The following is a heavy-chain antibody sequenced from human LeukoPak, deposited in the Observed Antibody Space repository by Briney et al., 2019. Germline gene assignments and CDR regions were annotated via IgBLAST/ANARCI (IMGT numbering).Heavy chain of an antibody. CDR3: ARERKYYYMDL. D-gene: IGHD2/OR15-2a*01. V-gene: IGHV3-48*01. CDR2: ISNSASAT. CDR1: EFDFSNFN. Sequence: GGSLRLSCVGSEFDFSNFNMIWVRLAPGKGPEYISHISNSASATYYIDSVRGRFTISRDNARNSLYLQMDSLRAEDTAVYYCARERKYYYMDLWGKGTTVTVS. J-gene: IGHJ6*03.